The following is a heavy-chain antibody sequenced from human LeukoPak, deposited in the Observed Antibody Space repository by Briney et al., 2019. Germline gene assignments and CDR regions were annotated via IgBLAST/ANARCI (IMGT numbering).Heavy chain of an antibody. J-gene: IGHJ4*02. CDR1: EFTFSNHW. CDR2: VKQDGSEK. Sequence: GGSLSLSCAASEFTFSNHWMSWVRQAPGKGREWVANVKQDGSEKVYVDSVKGGFTISRENAKNSLYMQMNSLRAEDTAVYYCARGRPGMGIVIDYWGQGTLVTVS. V-gene: IGHV3-7*01. CDR3: ARGRPGMGIVIDY. D-gene: IGHD7-27*01.